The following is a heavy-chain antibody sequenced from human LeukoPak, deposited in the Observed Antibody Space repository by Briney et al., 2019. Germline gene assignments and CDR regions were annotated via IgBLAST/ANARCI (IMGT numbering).Heavy chain of an antibody. CDR3: ARGRSTTGWDY. V-gene: IGHV4-4*07. CDR1: GGSINTYY. CDR2: IYTSGAT. D-gene: IGHD1-1*01. J-gene: IGHJ4*02. Sequence: SETLSLTCTVSGGSINTYYWSWIRQPAGKGLEWIGRIYTSGATNYNPSLKSRVTMSVDASKSQFSLRLNSVTAADTAVYYCARGRSTTGWDYWGQGTLVTVSS.